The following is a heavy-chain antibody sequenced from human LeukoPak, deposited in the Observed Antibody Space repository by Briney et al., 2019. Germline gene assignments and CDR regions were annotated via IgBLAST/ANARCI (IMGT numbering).Heavy chain of an antibody. CDR3: ARDLGLYCGSTSCPLDY. CDR1: GYTFTSYG. J-gene: IGHJ4*02. D-gene: IGHD2-2*01. Sequence: ASVKVSCKASGYTFTSYGISWVRQAPGQGLEWMGWISAYNGNTNYAQKFQGRVTMTRDTSTSTVYMELSSLRSEDTAVYYCARDLGLYCGSTSCPLDYWGQGTLVTVSS. V-gene: IGHV1-18*01. CDR2: ISAYNGNT.